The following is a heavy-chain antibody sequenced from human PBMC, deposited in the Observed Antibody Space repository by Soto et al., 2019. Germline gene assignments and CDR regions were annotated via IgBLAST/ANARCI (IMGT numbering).Heavy chain of an antibody. CDR2: ISSSSSYI. J-gene: IGHJ4*02. Sequence: GGSLRLSCAASGFTFSSYSMNWVRQAPGKGLEWVSSISSSSSYIYYADSVKGRFTISRDNAKNSLYLQMNSLRAEDTAVYYCARDTIVVVPAATLEYYFDYWGQGTLVTVSS. V-gene: IGHV3-21*01. CDR3: ARDTIVVVPAATLEYYFDY. CDR1: GFTFSSYS. D-gene: IGHD2-2*01.